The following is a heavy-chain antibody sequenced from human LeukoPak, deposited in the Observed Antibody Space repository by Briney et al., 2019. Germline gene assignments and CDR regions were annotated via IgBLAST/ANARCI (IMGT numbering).Heavy chain of an antibody. CDR1: GFTFSSYS. CDR2: IKQDGSEK. CDR3: ARDELSYCSSTSCIFGAYDY. J-gene: IGHJ4*02. Sequence: GGSLRLSCAASGFTFSSYSMNWVRQAPGKGLEWVANIKQDGSEKYYVDSVKGRFTISRDNAKNSLYLQMNSLRAEDTAVYYCARDELSYCSSTSCIFGAYDYWGQGTLVTVSS. V-gene: IGHV3-7*01. D-gene: IGHD2-2*01.